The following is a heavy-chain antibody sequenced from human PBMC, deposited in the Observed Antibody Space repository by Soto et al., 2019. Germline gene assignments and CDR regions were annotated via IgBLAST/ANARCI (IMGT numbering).Heavy chain of an antibody. CDR3: ASQNPGYYDFWSGYPHDYYYYGMDV. CDR2: INPNSGGT. CDR1: GYTFTGYY. J-gene: IGHJ6*01. Sequence: ASVKVSCKASGYTFTGYYMHWVRQAPGQGPEWMGWINPNSGGTNYAQKFQGRVTMPRDTSISTAYMELSRLRSDDTAVYYCASQNPGYYDFWSGYPHDYYYYGMDVWGQGTTVTVSS. V-gene: IGHV1-2*02. D-gene: IGHD3-3*01.